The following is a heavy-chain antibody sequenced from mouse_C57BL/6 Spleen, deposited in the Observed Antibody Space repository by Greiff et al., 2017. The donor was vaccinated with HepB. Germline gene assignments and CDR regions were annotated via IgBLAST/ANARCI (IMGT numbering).Heavy chain of an antibody. D-gene: IGHD2-2*01. V-gene: IGHV3-6*01. CDR2: ISYDGSN. J-gene: IGHJ4*01. CDR3: ARVGYGGDYAMDY. CDR1: GYSITSGYY. Sequence: VQLKESGPGLVKPSQSLSLTCSVTGYSITSGYYWNWIRQFPGNKLEWMGYISYDGSNNYNPSLKNRISITRDTSKNQFFLKLNSVTTEDTATYYCARVGYGGDYAMDYWGQGTSVTVSS.